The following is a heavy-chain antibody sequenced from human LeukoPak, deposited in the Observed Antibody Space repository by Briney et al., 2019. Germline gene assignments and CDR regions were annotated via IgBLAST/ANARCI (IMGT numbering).Heavy chain of an antibody. Sequence: ASVKVSCKASGYTFTSYAMNWVRQAPGQGLEWMGWINTNTGNPTYAQGFTGRFVFSLDTSVSTAYLQISSLKAEDTAVYYCARNPPVLYGGNSGSFDYWGQGTLVTVSS. CDR2: INTNTGNP. D-gene: IGHD4-23*01. CDR1: GYTFTSYA. V-gene: IGHV7-4-1*02. J-gene: IGHJ4*02. CDR3: ARNPPVLYGGNSGSFDY.